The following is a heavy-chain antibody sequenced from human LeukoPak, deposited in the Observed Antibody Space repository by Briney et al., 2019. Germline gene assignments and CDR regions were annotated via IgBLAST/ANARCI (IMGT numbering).Heavy chain of an antibody. CDR2: ISASGGST. CDR1: GFTFSSYA. J-gene: IGHJ3*02. V-gene: IGHV3-23*01. CDR3: AKDRAASGWADAFDT. D-gene: IGHD6-19*01. Sequence: GGSLRLSCAASGFTFSSYAMSWVRQAPGKGLEWVSGISASGGSTYYADSVRGRFTISRDNSKNTLYLQLSSLRAEDTAVYYCAKDRAASGWADAFDTWGQGTMVTVSS.